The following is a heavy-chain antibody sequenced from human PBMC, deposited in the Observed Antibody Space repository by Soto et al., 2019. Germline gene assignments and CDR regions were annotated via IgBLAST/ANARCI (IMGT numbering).Heavy chain of an antibody. CDR3: ARGGAWTPEGLGY. J-gene: IGHJ4*02. Sequence: QVQLVESGGGVVQPGRSLRLSCAASGFTFTNFAMHWVRQAPGKGLEWMAVISSDVVNNYYAESVKGRFTISRDNSKKTLYLKMSRLRPEDRPVYYCARGGAWTPEGLGYWGQGTLVTVSS. V-gene: IGHV3-30-3*01. CDR2: ISSDVVNN. CDR1: GFTFTNFA. D-gene: IGHD2-15*01.